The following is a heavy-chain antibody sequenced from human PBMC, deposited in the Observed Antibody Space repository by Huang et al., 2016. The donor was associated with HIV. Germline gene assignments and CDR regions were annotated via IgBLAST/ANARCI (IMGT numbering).Heavy chain of an antibody. Sequence: QVQLVESGGGLVKPGGSLRLSCAASGFTFRYYYMSWISPARGKGMEWVSYISSTGNTIYYPDSVNGRFTISRDNAKNSLFLQMNSLRAEDTAIYYCARKGRDDFWSGYPDYWGQGTLVTVSS. CDR2: ISSTGNTI. V-gene: IGHV3-11*04. D-gene: IGHD3-3*01. CDR1: GFTFRYYY. J-gene: IGHJ4*02. CDR3: ARKGRDDFWSGYPDY.